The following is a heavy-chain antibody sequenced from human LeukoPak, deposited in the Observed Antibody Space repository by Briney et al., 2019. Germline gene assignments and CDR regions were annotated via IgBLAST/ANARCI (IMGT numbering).Heavy chain of an antibody. CDR2: INYSGST. D-gene: IGHD5-18*01. V-gene: IGHV4-39*01. CDR1: GCSISSSSYY. CDR3: ARHSWIQLWSATIFFDY. Sequence: SETLSLTCTVSGCSISSSSYYWVWLRPPPGQGLEWIGSINYSGSTYYNPSLKSRGTISVDTSKNQFSLKLSSVTAADTAVYDCARHSWIQLWSATIFFDYWGQGTLVTVSS. J-gene: IGHJ4*02.